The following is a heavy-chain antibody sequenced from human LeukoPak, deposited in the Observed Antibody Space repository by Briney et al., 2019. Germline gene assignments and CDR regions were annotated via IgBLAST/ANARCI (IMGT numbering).Heavy chain of an antibody. CDR1: GYRFTGCY. CDR3: ARQQEVSGYFDY. D-gene: IGHD3-16*02. Sequence: ASVKVSCKASGYRFTGCYMHWVRQAPGQGLEWMGWINPNSGVTNYAQNFQGRVSMTRDTSISTAYMELSRLRSDDAAVYYCARQQEVSGYFDYWGQGTLVTVSS. J-gene: IGHJ4*02. V-gene: IGHV1-2*02. CDR2: INPNSGVT.